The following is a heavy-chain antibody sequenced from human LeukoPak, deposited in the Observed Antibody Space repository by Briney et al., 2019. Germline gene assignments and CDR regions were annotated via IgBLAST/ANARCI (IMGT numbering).Heavy chain of an antibody. CDR1: GGSISSRPYY. J-gene: IGHJ6*03. V-gene: IGHV4-39*07. CDR3: ARDFSSSSTVYYYMDV. D-gene: IGHD6-6*01. Sequence: PSETLSLTCTVSGGSISSRPYYWGWVRQPPGKGLEWIGTISYSGTTYYSPSLKSRVTISLDTSKNQFSLKLSSVTAADTAIYYCARDFSSSSTVYYYMDVWGKGTTVTVSS. CDR2: ISYSGTT.